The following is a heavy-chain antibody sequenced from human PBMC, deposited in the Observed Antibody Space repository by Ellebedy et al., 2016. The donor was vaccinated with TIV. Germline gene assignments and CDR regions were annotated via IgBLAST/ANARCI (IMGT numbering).Heavy chain of an antibody. CDR3: VKHWQY. Sequence: MPGGSLRLSCSVSGDSVSGGTYYWSWVRQPPGKGLEWIGYLFYGGTTKYNPSLKSRVAVSVDTSKNQISLRLTSVTAADTAVYYCVKHWQYWGPGTLVTVSA. CDR1: GDSVSGGTYY. V-gene: IGHV4-61*01. CDR2: LFYGGTT. J-gene: IGHJ4*02.